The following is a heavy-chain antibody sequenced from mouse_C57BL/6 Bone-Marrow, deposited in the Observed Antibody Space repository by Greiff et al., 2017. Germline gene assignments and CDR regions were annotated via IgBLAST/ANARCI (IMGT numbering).Heavy chain of an antibody. CDR3: ARDGGYDYPYYFDY. V-gene: IGHV2-9-1*01. CDR1: GFSLTSYA. D-gene: IGHD2-4*01. Sequence: VKLMESGPGLVAPSQSLSITCTVSGFSLTSYAISWVRQPPGKGLEWLGVIWPAGGTNYNSALKSRLSISKDNSKSQVFLKMNSLQTDDTARYYGARDGGYDYPYYFDYWGQGTTLTVSS. J-gene: IGHJ2*01. CDR2: IWPAGGT.